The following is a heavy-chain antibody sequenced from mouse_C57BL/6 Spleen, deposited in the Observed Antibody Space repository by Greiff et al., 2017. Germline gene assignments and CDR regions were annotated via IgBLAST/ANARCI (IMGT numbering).Heavy chain of an antibody. CDR1: GFNIKDYY. J-gene: IGHJ3*01. CDR2: IDPEDGDT. V-gene: IGHV14-1*01. Sequence: VQLQQSGAELVRPGASVKLSCTASGFNIKDYYMHWVKQRPEQGLEWIGRIDPEDGDTEYAPKFPGKATMTADTSSNTAYLQLSSLTSEDTAVYYCTIYYSNYLSWFAYWGQGTLVTVSA. CDR3: TIYYSNYLSWFAY. D-gene: IGHD2-5*01.